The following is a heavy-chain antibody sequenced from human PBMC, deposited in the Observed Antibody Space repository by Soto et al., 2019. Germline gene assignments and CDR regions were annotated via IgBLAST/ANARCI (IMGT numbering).Heavy chain of an antibody. Sequence: GGALRLSCEASGFTFSGYWMSWVRQAPGKGLEWVADIKHDGSVQYYVDSVKGRFTISRDNAKKLLYLQMNGLRAEDTALYYCARAPYSNGWYRFDLWGQGTLVTVSS. D-gene: IGHD6-19*01. CDR3: ARAPYSNGWYRFDL. V-gene: IGHV3-7*03. J-gene: IGHJ4*02. CDR2: IKHDGSVQ. CDR1: GFTFSGYW.